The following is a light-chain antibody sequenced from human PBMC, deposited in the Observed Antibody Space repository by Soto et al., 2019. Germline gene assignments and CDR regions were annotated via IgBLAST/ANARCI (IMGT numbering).Light chain of an antibody. J-gene: IGKJ2*01. CDR2: AAS. V-gene: IGKV1-39*01. Sequence: DIQMTQSPSSLSASVGDRVTITCRASQSVSRYLNWYQQKPGKAPKPLIYAASSLQSGVPSRFSVSGSGTDFTLTISSLQPEDFATYYCQQIHSTSSYTFGQGTRVDI. CDR3: QQIHSTSSYT. CDR1: QSVSRY.